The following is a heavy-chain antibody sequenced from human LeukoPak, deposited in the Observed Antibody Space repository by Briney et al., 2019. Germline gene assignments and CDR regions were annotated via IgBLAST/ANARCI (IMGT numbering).Heavy chain of an antibody. D-gene: IGHD6-13*01. J-gene: IGHJ5*02. V-gene: IGHV4-4*09. Sequence: SETLSLTCTVSGGSISSYYWSWIRQPPGKGLEWIGYIYTSTSANYNPSLKSGGTISLDTSQNKFSLTVSSLTAADTDVYYCASRKMAAAGTGQNWFDPWGQGTIVTVSS. CDR3: ASRKMAAAGTGQNWFDP. CDR1: GGSISSYY. CDR2: IYTSTSA.